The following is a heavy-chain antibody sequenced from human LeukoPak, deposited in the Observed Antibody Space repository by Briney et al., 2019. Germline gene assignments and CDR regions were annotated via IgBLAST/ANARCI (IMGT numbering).Heavy chain of an antibody. CDR2: IRYDGSNK. Sequence: PGGSLRLSCAASGFPFSDYGMHWVRQAPGKGLEWAAFIRYDGSNKYYADSVKGRFTISRDNSKNTLYLQMNSLRAEDTAVYYCAKDASLAYCGGDCYGLFDYWGQGTLVTVSS. J-gene: IGHJ4*02. CDR3: AKDASLAYCGGDCYGLFDY. D-gene: IGHD2-21*02. CDR1: GFPFSDYG. V-gene: IGHV3-30*02.